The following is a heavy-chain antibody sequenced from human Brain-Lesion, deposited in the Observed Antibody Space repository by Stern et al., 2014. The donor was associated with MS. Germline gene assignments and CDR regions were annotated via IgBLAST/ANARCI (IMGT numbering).Heavy chain of an antibody. J-gene: IGHJ6*02. V-gene: IGHV3-33*03. CDR2: ILFNGTNK. CDR1: GFTFSSYG. D-gene: IGHD6-19*01. CDR3: AKDKKDSSGWNLYFYGMDV. Sequence: VQLVESGGGVVQPGRSLRLSCGVSGFTFSSYGMNWVRQAPGKGLEWRAGILFNGTNKNYIESVKGRFTISRDNSKNTLSLQMTSLRAEDTAVYYCAKDKKDSSGWNLYFYGMDVWGQGTTVIVSS.